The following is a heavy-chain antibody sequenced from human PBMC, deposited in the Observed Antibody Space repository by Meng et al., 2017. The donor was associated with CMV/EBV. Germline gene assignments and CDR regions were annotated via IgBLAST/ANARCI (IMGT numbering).Heavy chain of an antibody. J-gene: IGHJ4*02. V-gene: IGHV1-2*02. D-gene: IGHD5-24*01. CDR2: INSNSGGT. CDR1: GYTFTGYY. CDR3: ARGSLDRDGYKVDY. Sequence: ASVKVSCKASGYTFTGYYMHWVRQAPGQGLEWMGWINSNSGGTNYAQKFQGRVTMTRDTSISTAYMELSRLRSDDTAVYYCARGSLDRDGYKVDYWGQGTLVTVSS.